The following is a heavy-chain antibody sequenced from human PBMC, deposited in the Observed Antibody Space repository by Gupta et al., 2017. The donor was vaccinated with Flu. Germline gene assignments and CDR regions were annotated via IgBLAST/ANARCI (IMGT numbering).Heavy chain of an antibody. V-gene: IGHV1-46*01. CDR3: ATLSRGVTNTNLGY. J-gene: IGHJ4*02. CDR2: INPSGGDT. Sequence: QVQLVQSGAEVREPGASVKVSCKTSGYTFTSCSVHWVRQAPGQGLEGMGYINPSGGDTTYERKGQDRVTMTSEIATSTAYMELSRMGDEATAVYYCATLSRGVTNTNLGYWGQGTLVAVSS. D-gene: IGHD4-17*01. CDR1: GYTFTSCS.